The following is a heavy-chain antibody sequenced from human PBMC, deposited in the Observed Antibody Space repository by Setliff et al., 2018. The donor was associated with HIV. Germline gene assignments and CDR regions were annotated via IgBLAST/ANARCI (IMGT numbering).Heavy chain of an antibody. V-gene: IGHV4-39*01. CDR1: GGSISSDDYF. CDR2: IFHTGST. Sequence: SETLSLTCTVSGGSISSDDYFWGWVRQPPGKGLEWIGNIFHTGSTYYNPSLKSRISISLDTSKNQFSLSMPSVTAADTAVYFCARPRVGADAFNIWSQGTLVTVSS. D-gene: IGHD1-26*01. CDR3: ARPRVGADAFNI. J-gene: IGHJ3*02.